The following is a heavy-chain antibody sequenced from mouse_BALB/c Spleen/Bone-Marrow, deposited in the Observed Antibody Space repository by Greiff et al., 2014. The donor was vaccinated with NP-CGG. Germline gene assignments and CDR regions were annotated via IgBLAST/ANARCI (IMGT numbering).Heavy chain of an antibody. CDR1: GFSLTSYG. V-gene: IGHV2-9*02. CDR2: IWAGGST. J-gene: IGHJ2*01. CDR3: ARGLGRWFDY. D-gene: IGHD1-1*01. Sequence: VQRVESGPGLVAPSQTLSITCTVSGFSLTSYGVHWVRQPPGKGLEWLGVIWAGGSTNYNSALMSRLSISKDNSKSKVFLKMNRLQTDDTAMYYCARGLGRWFDYWGQGTIFTVSS.